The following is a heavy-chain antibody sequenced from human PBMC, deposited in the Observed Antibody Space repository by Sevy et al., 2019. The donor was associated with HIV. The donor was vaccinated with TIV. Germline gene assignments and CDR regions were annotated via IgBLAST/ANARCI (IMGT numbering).Heavy chain of an antibody. Sequence: GGSLRLSCEASGFPFSNYKMTWVRQPPGKGLEWVSSISFTNNTIHYADSVKGRFTISRAKAQNSLFLQMNSLRAEDTAVYYCATTTVATQSDSWGQGTLVTVSS. J-gene: IGHJ4*02. V-gene: IGHV3-48*01. D-gene: IGHD4-17*01. CDR3: ATTTVATQSDS. CDR2: ISFTNNTI. CDR1: GFPFSNYK.